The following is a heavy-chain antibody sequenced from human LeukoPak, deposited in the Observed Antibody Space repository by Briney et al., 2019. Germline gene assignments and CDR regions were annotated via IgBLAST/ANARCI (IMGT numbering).Heavy chain of an antibody. Sequence: SETLSLTCTVSGYSISSGYYWGWIRQPPGKGLEWIGSIYHSGSTYYNPSLKSRVTISVDTSKNQFSLKLSSVTAADTAVYYCARVGGVGVSGLLDYWGQGALVTVSS. CDR2: IYHSGST. CDR1: GYSISSGYY. D-gene: IGHD2-21*01. V-gene: IGHV4-38-2*02. J-gene: IGHJ4*02. CDR3: ARVGGVGVSGLLDY.